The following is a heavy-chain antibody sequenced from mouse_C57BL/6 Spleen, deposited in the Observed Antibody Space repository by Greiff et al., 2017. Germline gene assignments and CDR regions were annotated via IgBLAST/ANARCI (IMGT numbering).Heavy chain of an antibody. CDR2: IYPGSGST. Sequence: VQLQQSGAELVKPGASVKMSCKASGYTFTSYWLTWVKQRPGQGLEWIGDIYPGSGSTNYNEKFKSKATLTVDTSSSTAYMQLSSLTSEDSAVYYCARGGYSNYAWFAYWGQETLVTVSA. V-gene: IGHV1-55*01. CDR3: ARGGYSNYAWFAY. D-gene: IGHD2-5*01. CDR1: GYTFTSYW. J-gene: IGHJ3*01.